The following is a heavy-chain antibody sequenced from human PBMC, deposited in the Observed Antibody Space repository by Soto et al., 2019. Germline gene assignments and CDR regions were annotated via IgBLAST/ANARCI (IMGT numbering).Heavy chain of an antibody. Sequence: PSKTXFLTFTFSGCSISSYFLRCSRQPPGKGVEWIGYIYYSGSTNYNPSLKIRVTISVDTSKNQFYLKLRYVTAADTDVYYCERAIPITLNWGILSNIHLDQWGQGPQLTVSS. CDR2: IYYSGST. CDR1: GCSISSYF. J-gene: IGHJ4*02. D-gene: IGHD7-27*01. V-gene: IGHV4-59*01. CDR3: ERAIPITLNWGILSNIHLDQ.